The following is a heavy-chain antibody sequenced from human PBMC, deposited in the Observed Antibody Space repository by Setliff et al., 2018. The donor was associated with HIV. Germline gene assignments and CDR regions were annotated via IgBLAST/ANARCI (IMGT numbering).Heavy chain of an antibody. CDR3: ARDRSDYYNLPGYFDH. CDR1: GGSISSYY. Sequence: KASETLSLTCTVSGGSISSYYWSWIRQPPGKGLEWIGYIYYSGSTNYNPSLKSRVTISVDTSKNQFSLKLSSVTAADTAVYYCARDRSDYYNLPGYFDHWGQGTPVTVSS. J-gene: IGHJ4*02. V-gene: IGHV4-59*01. CDR2: IYYSGST. D-gene: IGHD3-3*01.